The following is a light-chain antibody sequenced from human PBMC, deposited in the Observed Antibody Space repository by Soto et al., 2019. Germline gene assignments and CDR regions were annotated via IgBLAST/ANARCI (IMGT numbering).Light chain of an antibody. Sequence: DIQMTQSPSTLSASVGDRVTITCRASQSITDWLAWYQQKPGKAPKLLIYKASSLETAVPSRFSGSGSGTEFTLTISSLQPDDFATYYCQHYNSYPWTFGQGTKVDIK. CDR3: QHYNSYPWT. CDR2: KAS. V-gene: IGKV1-5*03. CDR1: QSITDW. J-gene: IGKJ1*01.